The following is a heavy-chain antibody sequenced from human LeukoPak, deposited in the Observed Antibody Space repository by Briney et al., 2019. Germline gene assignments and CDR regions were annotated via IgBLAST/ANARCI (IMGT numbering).Heavy chain of an antibody. J-gene: IGHJ5*02. CDR2: IYYSGST. CDR1: GGSINTYF. CDR3: ARVRTPYYDFWSGYYGSWFDP. V-gene: IGHV4-59*12. D-gene: IGHD3-3*01. Sequence: SETLSLTCTVSGGSINTYFWSWIRQPPGKGLEWIGYIYYSGSTNYNPSLKSRVTMSVDTSKNQFSLKLSSVTAADTAVYYCARVRTPYYDFWSGYYGSWFDPWGQGTLVTVSS.